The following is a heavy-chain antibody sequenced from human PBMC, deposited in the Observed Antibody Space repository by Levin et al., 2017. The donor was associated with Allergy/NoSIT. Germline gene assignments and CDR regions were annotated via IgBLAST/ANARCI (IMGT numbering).Heavy chain of an antibody. CDR1: GGSINSGGYY. D-gene: IGHD6-19*01. V-gene: IGHV4-31*03. J-gene: IGHJ4*02. CDR2: IYYSGST. Sequence: SETLSLTCTVPGGSINSGGYYWSWIRQHPGKGLEWIGYIYYSGSTYYNPSLKSRVTISIDASKKQFSLTLSSVTAADTAVYYCARYGGWYDVDSWGQGTLVTVSS. CDR3: ARYGGWYDVDS.